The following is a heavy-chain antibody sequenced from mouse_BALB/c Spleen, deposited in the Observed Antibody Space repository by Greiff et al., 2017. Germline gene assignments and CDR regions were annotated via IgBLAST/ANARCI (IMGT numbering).Heavy chain of an antibody. V-gene: IGHV1S81*02. CDR2: INPSNGGT. D-gene: IGHD2-1*01. CDR3: ANSSGNYRYYAMDY. CDR1: GYTFTSYY. J-gene: IGHJ4*01. Sequence: QVQLQQPGAELVKPGASVKLSCKASGYTFTSYYMYWVKQRPGQGLEWIGGINPSNGGTNFNEKFKSKATLTADKSSSTAYMQLSSLTSEDSAVYYCANSSGNYRYYAMDYWGQGTSVTVSS.